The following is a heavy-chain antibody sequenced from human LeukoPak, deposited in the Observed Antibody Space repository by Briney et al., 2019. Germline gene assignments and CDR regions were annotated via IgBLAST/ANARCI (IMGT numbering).Heavy chain of an antibody. CDR2: IYYSGST. CDR1: GGSISSYY. Sequence: SETLSLTCTVSGGSISSYYWSWIRQPPGKGLEWIGYIYYSGSTNYNPSLKNRVTISVDTSKNQFSLKLSSVTAADTAVYYCARVRDSSGYDYYYYMDVWGKGTTVTVSS. J-gene: IGHJ6*03. V-gene: IGHV4-59*01. CDR3: ARVRDSSGYDYYYYMDV. D-gene: IGHD3-22*01.